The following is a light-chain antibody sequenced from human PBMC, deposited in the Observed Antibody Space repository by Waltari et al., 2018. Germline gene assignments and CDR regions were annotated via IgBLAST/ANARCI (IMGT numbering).Light chain of an antibody. CDR3: QQHNNYAT. CDR2: DTS. Sequence: DIQMTQSPSSLSASVGDTVTITCRASQDVGNYLAWYQQIPGKAPKPLIFDTSNLVSGVPSRFRGSGSGTDFTLTISSLQPEDFATYYCQQHNNYATFGQGTKVNI. V-gene: IGKV1-16*01. CDR1: QDVGNY. J-gene: IGKJ1*01.